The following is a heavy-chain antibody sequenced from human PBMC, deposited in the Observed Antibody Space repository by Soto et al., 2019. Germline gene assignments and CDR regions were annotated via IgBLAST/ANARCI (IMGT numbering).Heavy chain of an antibody. CDR2: INAGNGNA. J-gene: IGHJ6*02. Sequence: ASVKVSCKASGYTFTSYAMHWVRQAPGQRLEWMGWINAGNGNAKYSQKFQGRVTITRDTSASTAYMELSSLRSEDTAVYYCARSLVRGGGGDYYYYGMDVWGQGTTVTVSS. CDR3: ARSLVRGGGGDYYYYGMDV. D-gene: IGHD2-15*01. V-gene: IGHV1-3*01. CDR1: GYTFTSYA.